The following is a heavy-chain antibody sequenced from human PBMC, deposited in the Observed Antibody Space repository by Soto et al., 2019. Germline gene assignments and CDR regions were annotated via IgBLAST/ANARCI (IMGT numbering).Heavy chain of an antibody. CDR1: GFTLRTYT. CDR2: ISISSSDR. V-gene: IGHV3-21*06. Sequence: GGALRVSXAASGFTLRTYTMNWVRQAPGKGLEWVSSISISSSDRYYADSVRGRFTISRDNAKNALYLQMNSLRADDTAVYFCVRGMNPLFGGQGTLVTVSS. CDR3: VRGMNPLF. J-gene: IGHJ4*01.